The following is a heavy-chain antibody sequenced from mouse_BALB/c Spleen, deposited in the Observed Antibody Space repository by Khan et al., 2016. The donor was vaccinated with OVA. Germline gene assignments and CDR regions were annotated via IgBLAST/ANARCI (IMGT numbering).Heavy chain of an antibody. Sequence: EVQLQESGAELVKPGATVKLSCTASGFNIKDTYMHWLKQWPEQGLEWIGRIDPPNGNTKYDQKFQGKATLTADISSNTAYLQLSSLTSEDTADYNCAGMARKWGQGTTLTVSS. CDR2: IDPPNGNT. CDR1: GFNIKDTY. J-gene: IGHJ2*01. CDR3: AGMARK. V-gene: IGHV14-3*02.